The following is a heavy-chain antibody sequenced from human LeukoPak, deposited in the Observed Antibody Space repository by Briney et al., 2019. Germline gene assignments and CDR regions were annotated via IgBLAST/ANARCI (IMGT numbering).Heavy chain of an antibody. CDR2: ISYSGST. V-gene: IGHV4-59*01. J-gene: IGHJ4*02. D-gene: IGHD5-12*01. CDR3: ARGGYEARSYYFDY. Sequence: SETLSLTCTVSGGSISSYYWSWIRQPPGKGLEWIGYISYSGSTDHNPSLKSRVTISVDTSKNQFSLRLSSVTAADTAVYYCARGGYEARSYYFDYWGQGTLVTVSS. CDR1: GGSISSYY.